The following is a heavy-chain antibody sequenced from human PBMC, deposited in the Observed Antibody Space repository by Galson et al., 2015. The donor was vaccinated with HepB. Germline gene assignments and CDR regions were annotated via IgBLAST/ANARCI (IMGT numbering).Heavy chain of an antibody. D-gene: IGHD3-22*01. CDR2: FDPEDDET. CDR1: GNTLTEST. Sequence: SVKVSCKVSGNTLTESTMHWVRQAPGKGPEWMGGFDPEDDETIYAQKFQGRVTMTEDTATATAYMELSSLTSEDTAVYYCATSGTTANYYNSYCFDYWGQGTLVTISS. V-gene: IGHV1-24*01. J-gene: IGHJ4*02. CDR3: ATSGTTANYYNSYCFDY.